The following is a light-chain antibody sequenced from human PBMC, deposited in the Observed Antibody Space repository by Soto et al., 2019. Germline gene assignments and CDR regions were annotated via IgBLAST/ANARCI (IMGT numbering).Light chain of an antibody. CDR3: QQSYKTPHP. CDR1: QGVSAY. CDR2: AAS. V-gene: IGKV1-39*01. Sequence: DIPMTQSPSSLSASVGDRVTVTCRASQGVSAYLLWYQQRHGRAPKLLIYAASNLIAGVPSRFSGSGSGTNFTITINNLQPEDFATYSCQQSYKTPHPFGQGTKLETK. J-gene: IGKJ2*01.